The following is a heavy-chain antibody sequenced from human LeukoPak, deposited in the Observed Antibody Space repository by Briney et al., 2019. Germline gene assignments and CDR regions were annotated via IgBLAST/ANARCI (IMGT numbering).Heavy chain of an antibody. CDR1: GFTFSSYS. D-gene: IGHD1-14*01. CDR2: ISSSSTI. Sequence: PGGSLRLSCAASGFTFSSYSMNWVRQAPGKGLEWVSYISSSSTIYYADSVKGRFTISRDNAKNSLYLQMNSLRDEDTAVYYCARDVLAAGATGTFDIWGQGTMVTVSS. CDR3: ARDVLAAGATGTFDI. J-gene: IGHJ3*02. V-gene: IGHV3-48*02.